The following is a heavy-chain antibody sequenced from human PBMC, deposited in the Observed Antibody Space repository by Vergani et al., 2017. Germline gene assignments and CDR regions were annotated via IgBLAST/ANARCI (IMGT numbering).Heavy chain of an antibody. CDR3: ASDGTDIVVSSSYYSKLLYY. V-gene: IGHV3-30*03. CDR1: GFGFKNYA. D-gene: IGHD3-22*01. Sequence: QVSLVVSGGGVVQPGRSLTLTCSASGFGFKNYAMHWVRQAPGKGLVWVATISKDGTQVYYGPYVRGRFAVSRDNFKNPMYMQMDRLTTDDTAVYFGASDGTDIVVSSSYYSKLLYYWGQGMLVTVSS. CDR2: ISKDGTQV. J-gene: IGHJ1*01.